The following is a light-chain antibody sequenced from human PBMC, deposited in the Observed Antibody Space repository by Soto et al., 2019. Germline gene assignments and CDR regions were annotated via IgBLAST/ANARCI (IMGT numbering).Light chain of an antibody. V-gene: IGKV3-15*01. CDR3: QQYSDWPPWT. CDR1: QSIRGN. J-gene: IGKJ1*01. Sequence: EILVTQSPPPLSVSPGERATLSCRASQSIRGNLAWYQQRPGQAPRLLIYGASTRATGIPARFSGSGSGTEFTLTISSLQSEDFAVYYCQQYSDWPPWTFGQGTKVEMK. CDR2: GAS.